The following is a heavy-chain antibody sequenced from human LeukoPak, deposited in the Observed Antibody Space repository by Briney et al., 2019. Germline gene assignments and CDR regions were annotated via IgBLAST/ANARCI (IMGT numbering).Heavy chain of an antibody. CDR2: IYYSGST. V-gene: IGHV4-39*07. J-gene: IGHJ4*02. D-gene: IGHD4-17*01. Sequence: SETLSLTCTVSGGSISSSSYYWGWIRQPPGKGLEWIGSIYYSGSTYYNPSLKSRVTISVDTSKNQFSLKLSSVTAADTAVYYCARAVTPLLRFDYWGQGTLVTVSS. CDR1: GGSISSSSYY. CDR3: ARAVTPLLRFDY.